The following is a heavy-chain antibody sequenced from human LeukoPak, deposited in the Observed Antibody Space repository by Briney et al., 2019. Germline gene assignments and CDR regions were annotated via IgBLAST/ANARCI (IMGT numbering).Heavy chain of an antibody. V-gene: IGHV3-30*04. D-gene: IGHD6-13*01. J-gene: IGHJ4*02. CDR1: GFTFSSYA. CDR2: ISYDGSNK. Sequence: GGSLRLSCAASGFTFSSYAMHWVRQAPGKGLEWVAVISYDGSNKYYADSVKGRFTISRDNSKNTLYLQMNSLRAEDTALYYCASGRRAATGAGYYFDYWGQGTLVTVSS. CDR3: ASGRRAATGAGYYFDY.